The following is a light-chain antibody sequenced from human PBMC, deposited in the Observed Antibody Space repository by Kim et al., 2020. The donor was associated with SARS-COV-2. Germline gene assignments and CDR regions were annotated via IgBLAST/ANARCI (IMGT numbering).Light chain of an antibody. Sequence: ASVGDTDTMTCRASQGISSWLAWYQQKPGKAPKLRIYVASSLQSGVPSRFSGSGSGTDFTLTINSLEPEDSATYYCQQAQSYPLTFGGGTKVDIK. CDR2: VAS. CDR3: QQAQSYPLT. V-gene: IGKV1D-12*01. J-gene: IGKJ4*01. CDR1: QGISSW.